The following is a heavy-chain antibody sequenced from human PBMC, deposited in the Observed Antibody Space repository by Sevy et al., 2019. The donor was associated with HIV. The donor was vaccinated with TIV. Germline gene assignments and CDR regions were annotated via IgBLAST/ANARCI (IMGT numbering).Heavy chain of an antibody. Sequence: GGSLRLSCAASGFSFDDYAMHWVRQAPGKGLEWVSLVTWDGGATYYAYSVKGRFTISRDNSKNSLYLQMNSLRTEDTALYYCARDREYSGYGAFDNWGQGTLVTVSS. CDR2: VTWDGGAT. D-gene: IGHD5-12*01. CDR1: GFSFDDYA. J-gene: IGHJ4*02. CDR3: ARDREYSGYGAFDN. V-gene: IGHV3-43D*04.